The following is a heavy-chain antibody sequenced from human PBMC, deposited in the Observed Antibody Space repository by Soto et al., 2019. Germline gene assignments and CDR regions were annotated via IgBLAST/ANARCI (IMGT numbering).Heavy chain of an antibody. V-gene: IGHV3-66*01. Sequence: EVQLVESGGGLVQPGGSLRLSCEASGFTVSSNAISWVRQAPGKRLEWDSVIHSGGSTYYADSVKGRFTISRDNSTNTLFFQVIGLRAADTAVYYCARGVAPGTSPPDYWGQGTLVIVSS. CDR2: IHSGGST. CDR1: GFTVSSNA. CDR3: ARGVAPGTSPPDY. D-gene: IGHD6-13*01. J-gene: IGHJ4*02.